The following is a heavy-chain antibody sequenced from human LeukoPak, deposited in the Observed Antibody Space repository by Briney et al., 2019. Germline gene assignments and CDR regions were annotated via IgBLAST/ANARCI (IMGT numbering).Heavy chain of an antibody. CDR1: GYTFTGYY. Sequence: GASVKVSCKASGYTFTGYYMHWVRQAPGQGLEWMGWINPNSGGTNYAQKFQGRVTMTRDTSISTAYMELSRLRSDDTAVYYCAREWPTYYYDSSGYHDASDIWGQGTMVTVSS. D-gene: IGHD3-22*01. V-gene: IGHV1-2*02. CDR2: INPNSGGT. J-gene: IGHJ3*02. CDR3: AREWPTYYYDSSGYHDASDI.